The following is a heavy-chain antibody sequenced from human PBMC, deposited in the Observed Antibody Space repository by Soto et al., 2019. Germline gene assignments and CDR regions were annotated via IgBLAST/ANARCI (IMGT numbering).Heavy chain of an antibody. CDR1: GGTFSSYA. V-gene: IGHV1-69*13. CDR3: ARGREQWLVRFGYYYYGMDV. Sequence: SSVKVSCKASGGTFSSYAISWVRQAPGQGLEWMGGIIPIFGTANYAQKFQGRVTITADESTSTAYMELSSLRSEDTAVYYCARGREQWLVRFGYYYYGMDVWGQGTTVTVS. D-gene: IGHD6-19*01. CDR2: IIPIFGTA. J-gene: IGHJ6*02.